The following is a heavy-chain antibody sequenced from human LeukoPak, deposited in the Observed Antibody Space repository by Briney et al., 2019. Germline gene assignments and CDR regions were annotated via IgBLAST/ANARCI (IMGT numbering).Heavy chain of an antibody. Sequence: SETLSLTCTVSGGSISSYYWSWIRQPPGKGLEWIGYIYYSGSTNYNPSLKSRVTIPVDTSKNQFSLKLSSVTAADTAVHYCARENADYGDYDYWGQGTLVTVSS. J-gene: IGHJ4*02. CDR1: GGSISSYY. CDR2: IYYSGST. CDR3: ARENADYGDYDY. V-gene: IGHV4-59*01. D-gene: IGHD4-17*01.